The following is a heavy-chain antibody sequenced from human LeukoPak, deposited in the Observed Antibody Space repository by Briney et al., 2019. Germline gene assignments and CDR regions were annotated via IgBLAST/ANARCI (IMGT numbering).Heavy chain of an antibody. CDR1: GGSISSYY. V-gene: IGHV4-59*08. CDR3: ASGGYSYGYSGLGY. D-gene: IGHD5-18*01. J-gene: IGHJ4*02. CDR2: IYYSGST. Sequence: NTSETLSLTCTVSGGSISSYYWSWIRQPPGKGLEWIGYIYYSGSTNYNPSLKSRVTISVDTSKNQFSLKLSSVTAADTAVYYCASGGYSYGYSGLGYWGQGTLVTVSS.